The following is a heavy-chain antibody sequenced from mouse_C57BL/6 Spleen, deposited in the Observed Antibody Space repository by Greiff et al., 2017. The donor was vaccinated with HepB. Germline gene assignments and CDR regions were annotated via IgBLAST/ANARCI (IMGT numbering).Heavy chain of an antibody. J-gene: IGHJ4*01. Sequence: VQLKESGPELVKPGASVKISCKASGYSFTDYNMNWVKQSNGKSLEWIGVINPNYGTTSYNQKFKGKATLTVDQSSSTAYMQLNSLTSEDSAVYYCASPTYYSSYYAMDYWGKGTSVTVSS. CDR2: INPNYGTT. D-gene: IGHD2-5*01. V-gene: IGHV1-39*01. CDR3: ASPTYYSSYYAMDY. CDR1: GYSFTDYN.